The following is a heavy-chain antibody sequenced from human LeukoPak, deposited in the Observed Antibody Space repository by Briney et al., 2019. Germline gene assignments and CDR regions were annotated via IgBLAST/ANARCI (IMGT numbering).Heavy chain of an antibody. J-gene: IGHJ5*02. V-gene: IGHV1-69*05. Sequence: SVKLSRKSSGGTFSSYAISWVRRAPGQGLEWMGGIIPIFGTANYTQKFQARVTITTDESTSTAYMELSSLRSEDTAVYYCARDKGGLGYCSGGSCYYWFDPWGQGTLVTVSS. CDR2: IIPIFGTA. D-gene: IGHD2-15*01. CDR1: GGTFSSYA. CDR3: ARDKGGLGYCSGGSCYYWFDP.